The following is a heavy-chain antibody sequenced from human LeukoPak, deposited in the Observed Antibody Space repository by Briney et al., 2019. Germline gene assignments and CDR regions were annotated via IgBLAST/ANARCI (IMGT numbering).Heavy chain of an antibody. Sequence: SETLSLTCTVSGGSISTYYWSWIRQPAGKGLEWIGRIYSSGSTNYNPSLKSRVTMSVDTSKNQCSLKLSPMTAADTAVYYCARTTLRNFDWSPDAFDIWGQGTMVTVSS. V-gene: IGHV4-4*07. CDR3: ARTTLRNFDWSPDAFDI. CDR2: IYSSGST. CDR1: GGSISTYY. J-gene: IGHJ3*02. D-gene: IGHD3-9*01.